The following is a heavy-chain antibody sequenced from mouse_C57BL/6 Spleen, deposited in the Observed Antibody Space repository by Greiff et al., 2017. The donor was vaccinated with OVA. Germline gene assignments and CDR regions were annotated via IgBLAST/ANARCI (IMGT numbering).Heavy chain of an antibody. D-gene: IGHD2-14*01. V-gene: IGHV1-64*01. Sequence: QVQLQQPGAELVKPGASVKLSCKASGYTFTSYWMHWVKQRPGQGLEWIGMIHPNSGSTNYNEKFKSKATLTVDKSSSTAYMQLSSLTSEDSAVYYCARSGGYDDGNYAMDYWGQGTSVTVSS. CDR3: ARSGGYDDGNYAMDY. CDR1: GYTFTSYW. CDR2: IHPNSGST. J-gene: IGHJ4*01.